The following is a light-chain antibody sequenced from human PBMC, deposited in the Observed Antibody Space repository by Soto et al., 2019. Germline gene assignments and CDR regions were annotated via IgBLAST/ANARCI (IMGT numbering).Light chain of an antibody. CDR2: AAS. Sequence: DMVVTQSPSSVSASVGDRVTISCRAGQGVGSWLTWYQHKPGQAPKLLISAASSVQSGVPSRFSGSGSGTEFNLTICSLEHEDFATYQCHQPSTPPLTFGGGTNVEIK. CDR3: HQPSTPPLT. J-gene: IGKJ4*01. V-gene: IGKV1D-12*01. CDR1: QGVGSW.